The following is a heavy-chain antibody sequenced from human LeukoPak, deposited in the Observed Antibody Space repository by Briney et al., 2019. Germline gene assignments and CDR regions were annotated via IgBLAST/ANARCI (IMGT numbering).Heavy chain of an antibody. Sequence: GGSLRLSCAASGFTFSSYAMSWVRQAPGEGLEWVSAISGSGGSTYYADSVKGRFTISRDNSKNTLYLQMNGLRAEDTAVYYCAKRGSTAYSTPHFDFWGQGALVTVSS. CDR1: GFTFSSYA. CDR2: ISGSGGST. J-gene: IGHJ4*02. D-gene: IGHD2-2*01. CDR3: AKRGSTAYSTPHFDF. V-gene: IGHV3-23*01.